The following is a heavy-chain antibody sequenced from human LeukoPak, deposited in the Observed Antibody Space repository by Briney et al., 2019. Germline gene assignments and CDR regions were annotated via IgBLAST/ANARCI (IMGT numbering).Heavy chain of an antibody. CDR2: VWDTEIT. V-gene: IGHV4-59*01. J-gene: IGHJ3*02. Sequence: PSETLSLTCTVSGGSIRSYFWSWLRQPPGKGLEWIGYVWDTEITDYNPSLKSRVTISLDTSKNHFSLKLRSVTAADTALYFCARGLVLATDDAFDIWGQGTLVTVSS. CDR3: ARGLVLATDDAFDI. CDR1: GGSIRSYF. D-gene: IGHD5-12*01.